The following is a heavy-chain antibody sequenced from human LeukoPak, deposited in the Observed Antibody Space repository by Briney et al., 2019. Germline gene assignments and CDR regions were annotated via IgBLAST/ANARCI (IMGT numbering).Heavy chain of an antibody. J-gene: IGHJ5*02. CDR1: GGSISSYY. D-gene: IGHD3-3*01. CDR2: IYYSGST. Sequence: SETLSLTCTVSGGSISSYYWSWIRQPPGKGLEGIGYIYYSGSTNYNPSLKSRVTISVDTSKNQFSLKLSSVTAADTAVYYCARDLGYDFWSGPGWFDPWGQGTLVTVSS. V-gene: IGHV4-59*01. CDR3: ARDLGYDFWSGPGWFDP.